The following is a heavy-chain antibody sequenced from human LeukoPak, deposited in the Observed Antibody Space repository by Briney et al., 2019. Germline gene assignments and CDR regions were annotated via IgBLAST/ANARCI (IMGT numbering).Heavy chain of an antibody. Sequence: GGSLRLSCATSGFTFSSYGLHWVRQAPGKGLEWVAFIRYDGSNADSVEGRFTISRDNSKSTLHLQMNSLRAEDTAVYYCAKDPLIYGSGSYYFDYWGQGTLVTVSS. CDR2: IRYDGS. CDR1: GFTFSSYG. V-gene: IGHV3-30*02. CDR3: AKDPLIYGSGSYYFDY. D-gene: IGHD3-10*01. J-gene: IGHJ4*02.